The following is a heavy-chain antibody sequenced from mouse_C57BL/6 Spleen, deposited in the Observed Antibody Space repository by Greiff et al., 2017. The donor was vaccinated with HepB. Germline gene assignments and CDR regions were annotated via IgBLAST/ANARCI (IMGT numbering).Heavy chain of an antibody. D-gene: IGHD4-1*01. V-gene: IGHV1-80*01. CDR2: IYPGDGDT. J-gene: IGHJ1*03. Sequence: QVHVKQSGAELVKPGASVKISCKASGYAFSSYWMNWVKQRPGKGLEWIGQIYPGDGDTNYNGKFKGKATLTADKSSSTAYMQLSSLTSEDSAVYFCARGLGYWYFDVWGTGTTVTVSS. CDR1: GYAFSSYW. CDR3: ARGLGYWYFDV.